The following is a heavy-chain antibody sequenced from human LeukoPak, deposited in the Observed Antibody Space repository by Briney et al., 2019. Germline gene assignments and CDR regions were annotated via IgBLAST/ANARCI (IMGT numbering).Heavy chain of an antibody. V-gene: IGHV3-53*01. CDR3: ARVRAHSSGWYFRYYYYMDV. Sequence: GGSLRLSCAASGFTVSSNYMSWVRQAPGKGLEWVSVIYSGGSTYYADSVKGRFTISRDNSKNTLYLQMNSLRAEDTAVYYCARVRAHSSGWYFRYYYYMDVWGKGTTVTISS. D-gene: IGHD6-19*01. CDR2: IYSGGST. J-gene: IGHJ6*03. CDR1: GFTVSSNY.